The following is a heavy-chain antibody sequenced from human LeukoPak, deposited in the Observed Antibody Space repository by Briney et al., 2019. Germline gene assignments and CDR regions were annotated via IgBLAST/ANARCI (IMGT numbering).Heavy chain of an antibody. V-gene: IGHV4-34*01. J-gene: IGHJ5*02. D-gene: IGHD6-19*01. CDR1: GGSFSGYY. Sequence: SETLSLTCAVYGGSFSGYYWTWIRQPPGKGLEWIGEINHSGSTNYNPSLKSRVTISVDTSKKQFFLRLSSVTAADTAVYYCAKGHRCSSGWYWSHWFDPWGQGTLVTVSS. CDR3: AKGHRCSSGWYWSHWFDP. CDR2: INHSGST.